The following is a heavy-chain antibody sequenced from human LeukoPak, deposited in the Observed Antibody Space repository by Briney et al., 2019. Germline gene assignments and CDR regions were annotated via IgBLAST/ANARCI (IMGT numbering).Heavy chain of an antibody. J-gene: IGHJ4*02. D-gene: IGHD3-22*01. V-gene: IGHV5-51*01. CDR1: GYSFTSYW. Sequence: GESLKISCKGSGYSFTSYWIGWVRQMPGKGLEWMGIIYPGDSDTRYSPSFQGQVTISADKSISTAYLQWSSLKASDTAMYYCARHSYYYDSSGYQPVAAYFDYWGQGTLVTVSS. CDR2: IYPGDSDT. CDR3: ARHSYYYDSSGYQPVAAYFDY.